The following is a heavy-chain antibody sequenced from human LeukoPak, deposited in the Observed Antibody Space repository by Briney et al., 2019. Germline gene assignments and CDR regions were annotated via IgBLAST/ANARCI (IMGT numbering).Heavy chain of an antibody. CDR1: GFTVSSNY. V-gene: IGHV3-53*01. Sequence: GGSLRLSCAASGFTVSSNYMSWVRQAPGKGLEWVSVIYSGGSTYYADSVKGRFTISRDNSKNTLYLQMNSLRAEDTAVYYCAGDQEGTGDDSSFDYWGQGTLVTISS. CDR3: AGDQEGTGDDSSFDY. J-gene: IGHJ4*02. CDR2: IYSGGST. D-gene: IGHD1-14*01.